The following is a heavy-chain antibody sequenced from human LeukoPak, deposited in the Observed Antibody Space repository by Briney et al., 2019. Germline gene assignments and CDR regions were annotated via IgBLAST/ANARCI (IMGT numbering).Heavy chain of an antibody. CDR1: GYTFTGYY. J-gene: IGHJ6*03. CDR2: INPNSGGT. D-gene: IGHD6-19*01. V-gene: IGHV1-2*02. Sequence: AASVKVSCKASGYTFTGYYMHWVRQAPGQGLEWMGWINPNSGGTNYAQKFQGRVTMTRDTSISTAYMELSRLRSDDTAVYYCARDGAVAVHYYYYMDVWGKGTTVTVSS. CDR3: ARDGAVAVHYYYYMDV.